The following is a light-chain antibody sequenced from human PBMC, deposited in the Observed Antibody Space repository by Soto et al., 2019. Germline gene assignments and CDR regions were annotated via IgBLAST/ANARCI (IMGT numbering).Light chain of an antibody. CDR1: SSDVGGYNY. V-gene: IGLV2-14*03. J-gene: IGLJ1*01. CDR2: DVT. CDR3: CSYTSSSTYV. Sequence: QSALTQPASVSGSPGQSITFSCTGTSSDVGGYNYVSWYQQHPGKAPKLMIYDVTNWPSGVSDRFSGSKSGNTASLTISGLQAEDEADYYCCSYTSSSTYVFGTGTKLTVL.